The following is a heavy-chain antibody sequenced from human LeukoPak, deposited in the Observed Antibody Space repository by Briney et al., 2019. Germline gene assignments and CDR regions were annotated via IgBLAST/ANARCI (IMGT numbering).Heavy chain of an antibody. J-gene: IGHJ4*02. CDR1: SYSINSNYY. CDR3: ARDSVSYSYGYGAPSDY. CDR2: IYHTGST. Sequence: SETLSLICSVSSYSINSNYYWGWIRQSPGKGLEWIGSIYHTGSTYYNPSLKSRVTISLDASNKQFSLRLSSVTAADTAVYYCARDSVSYSYGYGAPSDYWGQGTLVTVSS. D-gene: IGHD5-18*01. V-gene: IGHV4-38-2*02.